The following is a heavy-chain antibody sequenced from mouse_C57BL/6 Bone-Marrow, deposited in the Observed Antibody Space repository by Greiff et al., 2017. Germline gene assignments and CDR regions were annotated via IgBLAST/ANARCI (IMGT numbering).Heavy chain of an antibody. J-gene: IGHJ1*03. D-gene: IGHD1-1*01. Sequence: EVQLQQSGAELVRPGASVKLSCTASGFNIKDDYMHWVKQRPEQGLEWIGWIDPENGDTEYASKFQGKATITADTSSNTAYLQLSSLTSEDTAVYYCTTPYGSSPYWYFDVWGTGTTVTVSS. CDR1: GFNIKDDY. V-gene: IGHV14-4*01. CDR3: TTPYGSSPYWYFDV. CDR2: IDPENGDT.